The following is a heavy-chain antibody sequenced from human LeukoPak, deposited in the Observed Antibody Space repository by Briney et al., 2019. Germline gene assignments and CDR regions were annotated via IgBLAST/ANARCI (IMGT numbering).Heavy chain of an antibody. Sequence: GGSLRLSCAASGFTFSSYAMHWVRQAPGKGLEWVAVISYDGSNKYYADSVKGRFTISRDNSKNTLYLQMNSLRAEDTAVYYCAKDSRPHIVVVVAATFFDYWGQGTLVTVSS. CDR1: GFTFSSYA. CDR2: ISYDGSNK. V-gene: IGHV3-30-3*01. J-gene: IGHJ4*02. D-gene: IGHD2-15*01. CDR3: AKDSRPHIVVVVAATFFDY.